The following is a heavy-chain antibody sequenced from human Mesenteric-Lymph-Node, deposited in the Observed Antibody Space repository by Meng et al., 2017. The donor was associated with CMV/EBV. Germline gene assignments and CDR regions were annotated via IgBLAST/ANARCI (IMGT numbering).Heavy chain of an antibody. Sequence: SETLSLTCTVSGGSISSYYWSWIRQPPGKGLAWIGEINHSGSTNYNPSLKSRVTISVDTSKNQFSLKLSSVTAADTAVYYCAGHFIVVVPATLSYYYGMDVWGQGTTVTVSS. CDR3: AGHFIVVVPATLSYYYGMDV. D-gene: IGHD2-2*01. CDR2: INHSGST. J-gene: IGHJ6*02. V-gene: IGHV4-34*01. CDR1: GGSISSYY.